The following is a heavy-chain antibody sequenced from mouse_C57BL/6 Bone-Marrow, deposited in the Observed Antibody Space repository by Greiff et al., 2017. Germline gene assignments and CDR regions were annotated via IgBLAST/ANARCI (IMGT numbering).Heavy chain of an antibody. V-gene: IGHV5-4*01. CDR1: GFTLSSYA. CDR3: AREGLLRAMDY. Sequence: EVQLVESGGGLVKPGGSLKLSCAASGFTLSSYAMSWVRQTPDKRLEWVATISDGGSYTYYPDNVTGRFTISRDNAKNNLYLQMSHLKSENTAMYYCAREGLLRAMDYWGQGTSVTVSS. D-gene: IGHD1-1*01. J-gene: IGHJ4*01. CDR2: ISDGGSYT.